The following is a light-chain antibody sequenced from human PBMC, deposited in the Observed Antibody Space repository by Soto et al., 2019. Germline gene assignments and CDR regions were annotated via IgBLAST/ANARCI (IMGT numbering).Light chain of an antibody. J-gene: IGLJ2*01. CDR1: TSDFADYKY. V-gene: IGLV2-14*01. CDR3: SSYTSSQTLV. Sequence: QSALTQPASVSGSPGQSITISCTGTTSDFADYKYVSWYQHHPGKGPKLLIYEVDHWPSGVSDRFSGSKSGNTASLTISGLQAEDEAVYYCSSYTSSQTLVFGGGTKLTVL. CDR2: EVD.